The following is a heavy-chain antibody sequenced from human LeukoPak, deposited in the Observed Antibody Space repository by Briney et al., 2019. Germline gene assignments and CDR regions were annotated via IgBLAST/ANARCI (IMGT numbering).Heavy chain of an antibody. D-gene: IGHD3-3*02. CDR3: ARVASSIPQRNWFDP. Sequence: SVKVSCKASGGTFSSYAISWVRQAPGQGLEWMGGVIPIIGTANYAQKFQGRVTITADESTSTAYMELSSLRSEDTAAYYCARVASSIPQRNWFDPWGQGTLVTVSS. CDR2: VIPIIGTA. V-gene: IGHV1-69*13. CDR1: GGTFSSYA. J-gene: IGHJ5*02.